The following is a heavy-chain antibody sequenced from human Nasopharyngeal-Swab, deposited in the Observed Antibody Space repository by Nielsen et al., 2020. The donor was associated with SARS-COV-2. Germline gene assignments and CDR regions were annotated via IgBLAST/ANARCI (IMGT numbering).Heavy chain of an antibody. CDR3: AKPLTTEGGDY. Sequence: SLKISCAASGFTFDDYAMHWVRQATGKGLEWVSGISWNSGSIGYADSVKGRFTISRDNAKNSLYLQMNSLRAEDTALYYCAKPLTTEGGDYWGQGTLVTVSS. V-gene: IGHV3-9*01. CDR1: GFTFDDYA. CDR2: ISWNSGSI. J-gene: IGHJ4*02. D-gene: IGHD3-3*01.